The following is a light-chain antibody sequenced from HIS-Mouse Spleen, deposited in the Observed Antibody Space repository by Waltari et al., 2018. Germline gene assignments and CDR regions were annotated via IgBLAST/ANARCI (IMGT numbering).Light chain of an antibody. V-gene: IGLV3-10*01. CDR2: EDS. J-gene: IGLJ2*01. CDR3: YSTDSSGNHRV. Sequence: SYELTQPPSVSVSPGQTARITCSGDALPQKYAYWYPQKSGQAPVLVIYEDSKRPSGIPERFSGSSSGTMATLIISGAQVEDEADYYCYSTDSSGNHRVFGGGTKLTVL. CDR1: ALPQKY.